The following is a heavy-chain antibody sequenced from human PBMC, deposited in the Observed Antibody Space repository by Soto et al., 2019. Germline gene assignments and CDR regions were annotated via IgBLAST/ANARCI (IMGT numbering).Heavy chain of an antibody. D-gene: IGHD3-10*01. CDR1: GGSISSYH. J-gene: IGHJ5*02. Sequence: SETLSLTCTVSGGSISSYHWSWIRQPPGKGLEWIGYIYYSGSTNYNPSLKSRVTISVDTSKNQFSLKLSSVTAADTAVYYCAIEVLWFGEQAWLDPWGQGTLITVSS. CDR2: IYYSGST. CDR3: AIEVLWFGEQAWLDP. V-gene: IGHV4-59*01.